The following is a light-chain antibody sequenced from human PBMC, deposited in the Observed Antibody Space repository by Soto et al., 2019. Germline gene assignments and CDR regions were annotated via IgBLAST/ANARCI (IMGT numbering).Light chain of an antibody. CDR3: QQSGTSPPVA. Sequence: EIVLTQSPGTLSLSPGERATLSCRASQSVGSRFLAWYQQKPGQAPRLLIYGASTRATGIPDRFSGSGSGPDFTLTISRLEPEDFAVYYCQQSGTSPPVAFGGGTKVEIK. V-gene: IGKV3-20*01. J-gene: IGKJ4*01. CDR2: GAS. CDR1: QSVGSRF.